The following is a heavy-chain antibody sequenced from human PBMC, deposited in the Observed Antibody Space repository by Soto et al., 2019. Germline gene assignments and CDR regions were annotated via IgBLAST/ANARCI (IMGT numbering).Heavy chain of an antibody. D-gene: IGHD3-3*01. V-gene: IGHV3-23*01. CDR3: AKDIYRRNPLLRFLEWYH. CDR1: GFTFSSYA. J-gene: IGHJ5*02. CDR2: ISGSGGST. Sequence: GGSLRLSCAASGFTFSSYAMSWVRQAPGKGLEWVSAISGSGGSTYYADSVKGRFTISRDNSKNTLYLQMNSLRAEDTAVYYCAKDIYRRNPLLRFLEWYHWGQGTLVTVSS.